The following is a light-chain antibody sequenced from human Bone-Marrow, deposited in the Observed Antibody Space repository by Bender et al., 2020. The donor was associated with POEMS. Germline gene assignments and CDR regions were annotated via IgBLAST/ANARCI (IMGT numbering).Light chain of an antibody. Sequence: QSALTQPASVSGSPGQSITISCAGSTSDIGTYKLVSWYQQHPGKAPKLMIYDATKRPSDVSDRFSGSKSGNTASLAISGLRSEDEADYYCAAWDDSLSGRVFGGGTKLTVL. CDR2: DAT. CDR3: AAWDDSLSGRV. CDR1: TSDIGTYKL. J-gene: IGLJ3*02. V-gene: IGLV2-14*02.